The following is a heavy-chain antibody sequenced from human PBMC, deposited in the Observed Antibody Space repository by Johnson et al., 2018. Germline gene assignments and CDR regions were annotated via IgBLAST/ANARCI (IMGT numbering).Heavy chain of an antibody. D-gene: IGHD2-2*01. CDR2: ISHDGSNK. CDR1: GFTFRSYA. V-gene: IGHV3-30-3*01. CDR3: ARGYCSSSSCYALDY. J-gene: IGHJ4*02. Sequence: QVQLVQSGGGVVQPGRSLRLSCAASGFTFRSYAMHWVRQAPGKGLEWVAVISHDGSNKYYADSVKGRFPISRDNSKNTLFLQINSLRGEDTAMYHCARGYCSSSSCYALDYWGQGTLLTVSS.